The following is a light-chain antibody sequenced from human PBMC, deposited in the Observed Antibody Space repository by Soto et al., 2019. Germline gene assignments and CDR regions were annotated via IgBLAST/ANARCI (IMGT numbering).Light chain of an antibody. CDR3: QQHANGPLT. J-gene: IGKJ4*01. CDR2: EAS. V-gene: IGKV3-11*01. CDR1: QSVGNN. Sequence: EIGLTQSTATLSLSPGERATLSCRASQSVGNNLAWYQQKPGQAPGLLIYEASTRATGIPARFSGSGSGTDVTLTFSSLEPEDFAVYYCQQHANGPLTCGGGTKVEIK.